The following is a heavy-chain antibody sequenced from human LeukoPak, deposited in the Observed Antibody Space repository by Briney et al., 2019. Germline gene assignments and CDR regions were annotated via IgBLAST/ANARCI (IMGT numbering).Heavy chain of an antibody. J-gene: IGHJ4*02. Sequence: KPGGSLRLSCAASGFTFSSYSMNWVRQAPGKGLEWVSSISSSSSYIYYADSVKGRFTISRDNAKNSLYLQMNSLRAEDTAVYYCARCRRIAAAGLYYFDYWGQGTLVTVSS. V-gene: IGHV3-21*01. CDR1: GFTFSSYS. CDR3: ARCRRIAAAGLYYFDY. CDR2: ISSSSSYI. D-gene: IGHD6-13*01.